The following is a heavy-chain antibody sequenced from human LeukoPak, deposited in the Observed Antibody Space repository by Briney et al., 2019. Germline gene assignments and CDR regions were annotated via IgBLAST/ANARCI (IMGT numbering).Heavy chain of an antibody. D-gene: IGHD5-18*01. Sequence: SEALSLTCTVSAGSISSSSYYWGWLRQPPGKGLEWIGSIYYSGSTYYNPSLKSRVTISVDTSKNQFSLKLSSVTAAETAVYYCARGIREDTATYYFDYWGQGTLVTVSS. CDR3: ARGIREDTATYYFDY. CDR1: AGSISSSSYY. J-gene: IGHJ4*02. CDR2: IYYSGST. V-gene: IGHV4-39*07.